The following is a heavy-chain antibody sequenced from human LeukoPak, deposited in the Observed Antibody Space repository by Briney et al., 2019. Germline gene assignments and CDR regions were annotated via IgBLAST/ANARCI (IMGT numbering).Heavy chain of an antibody. CDR2: IRHDGSYQ. D-gene: IGHD6-19*01. CDR1: RFTFSSYG. V-gene: IGHV3-30*02. J-gene: IGHJ4*02. CDR3: AKNRDSSDYPRDFDY. Sequence: GGSLRLSCAASRFTFSSYGMHWVRQTPGKGLEWVAFIRHDGSYQQYADSVKGRFTVSRDNSKDTVYLQMNSLRTEDTAVYYCAKNRDSSDYPRDFDYWGQGTLVTVSS.